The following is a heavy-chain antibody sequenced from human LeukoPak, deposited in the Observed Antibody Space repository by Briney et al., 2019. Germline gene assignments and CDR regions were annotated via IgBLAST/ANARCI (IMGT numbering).Heavy chain of an antibody. J-gene: IGHJ4*02. V-gene: IGHV1-2*06. CDR2: INPNSGGT. CDR1: GYTFTGYY. Sequence: ASVKVSCKASGYTFTGYYMHWVRQAPGQGLEWMGRINPNSGGTNYAQKFQGRVTMTRDTSISTAYMELSRLRSDGTAAYYCARGLNYYDSSGIDYWGQGTLVTVSS. D-gene: IGHD3-22*01. CDR3: ARGLNYYDSSGIDY.